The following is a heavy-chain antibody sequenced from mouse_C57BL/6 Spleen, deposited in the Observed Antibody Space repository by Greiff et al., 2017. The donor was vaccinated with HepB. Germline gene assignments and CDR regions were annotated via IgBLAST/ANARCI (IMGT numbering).Heavy chain of an antibody. D-gene: IGHD1-1*01. CDR2: INPNNGGT. J-gene: IGHJ3*01. V-gene: IGHV1-26*01. CDR3: ARNYYGSRTGFAY. Sequence: VQLQQSGPELVKPGASVKISCKASGYTFTDYYMNWVKQSHGKSLEWIGDINPNNGGTSYNQKFKGKATLTVDKSSSTAYMELRSLTSEDSAVYYCARNYYGSRTGFAYWGQGTLVTVSA. CDR1: GYTFTDYY.